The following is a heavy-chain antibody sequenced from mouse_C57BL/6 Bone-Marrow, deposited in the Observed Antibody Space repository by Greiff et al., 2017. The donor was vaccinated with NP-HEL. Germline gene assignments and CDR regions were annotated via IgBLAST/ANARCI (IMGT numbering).Heavy chain of an antibody. CDR3: ARYYYGSSSFDY. J-gene: IGHJ2*01. D-gene: IGHD1-1*01. CDR1: GYTFTSYL. CDR2: IDPNRGGT. V-gene: IGHV1-72*01. Sequence: QVQLQQPGAELVKPGASVKLSCKASGYTFTSYLMHWVKQRPGRGLEWIGRIDPNRGGTKYNEKFKSKATLTLDKPSSKAYMQLNSLKSEDSAVYYCARYYYGSSSFDYWGQGTTLTVSS.